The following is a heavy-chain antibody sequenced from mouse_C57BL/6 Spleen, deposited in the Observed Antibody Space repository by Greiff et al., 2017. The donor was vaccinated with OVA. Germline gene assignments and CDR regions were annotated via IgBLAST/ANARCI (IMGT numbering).Heavy chain of an antibody. CDR2: IWSDGST. J-gene: IGHJ4*01. CDR1: GFSLTSYG. D-gene: IGHD2-4*01. CDR3: AREGYDYGDYYAMDY. V-gene: IGHV2-6*03. Sequence: QVQLKESGPGLVAPSQSLSITCTVSGFSLTSYGVHWVRQPPGKGLEWLVVIWSDGSTTYNSALKSRLSISKDNSKSQVFLKMNSLQTDDTAMYYCAREGYDYGDYYAMDYWGQGTSVTVSS.